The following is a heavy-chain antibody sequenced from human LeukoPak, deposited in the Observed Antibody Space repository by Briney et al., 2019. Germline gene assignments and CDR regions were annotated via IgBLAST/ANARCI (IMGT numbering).Heavy chain of an antibody. CDR1: GFSFSNTW. CDR3: ARDPGY. D-gene: IGHD3-10*01. J-gene: IGHJ4*02. V-gene: IGHV3-30-3*01. Sequence: GGSLRLSCTVSGFSFSNTWMNWVRQAPGKGLEWVAVISYDGSNKYYADSVKGRFTISRDNSKNTLYLQMNSLRAEDTAVYYCARDPGYWGQGTLVTVSS. CDR2: ISYDGSNK.